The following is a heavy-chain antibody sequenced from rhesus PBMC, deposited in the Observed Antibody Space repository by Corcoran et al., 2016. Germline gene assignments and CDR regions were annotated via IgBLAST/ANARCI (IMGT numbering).Heavy chain of an antibody. J-gene: IGHJ3*01. CDR2: INCSGSSN. Sequence: QLQLQESGPGLVKPSETLSVTCAVSGGSISSSYRSWIRQAPGKGLEWIGYINCSGSSNNYNHTLKSRVTLSVDTSKNQLSLKLSSVTAADTAVYYCASSIAGTTGAFDFWGQGLRVTVSS. CDR1: GGSISSSY. V-gene: IGHV4-169*02. CDR3: ASSIAGTTGAFDF. D-gene: IGHD1-20*01.